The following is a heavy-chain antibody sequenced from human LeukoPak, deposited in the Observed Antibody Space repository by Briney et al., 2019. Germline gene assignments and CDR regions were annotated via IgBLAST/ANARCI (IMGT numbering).Heavy chain of an antibody. CDR1: GGSISSSAYY. J-gene: IGHJ4*02. D-gene: IGHD3-10*01. Sequence: SETLSLTCSVSGGSISSSAYYWGWIRQPPGQGLEWIGSIYYSGNTYYNPSLKSPVTISIDTSKNQFSLRLSSVTAADTAVYYCARLPGGLLFDYWGQGTLATVSS. CDR3: ARLPGGLLFDY. V-gene: IGHV4-39*07. CDR2: IYYSGNT.